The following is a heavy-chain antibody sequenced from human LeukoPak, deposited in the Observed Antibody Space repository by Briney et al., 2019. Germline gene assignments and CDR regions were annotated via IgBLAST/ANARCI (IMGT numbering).Heavy chain of an antibody. CDR3: AREYCTNGVCYKRFDY. CDR2: ISSNGGST. J-gene: IGHJ4*02. Sequence: PGGSLRLSCAGSGFTFSSYAMHWVRQAPGKGLESVSGISSNGGSTYHANSVKGRFTISRDNSKNTLYLQMGSLRAEDMALYYCAREYCTNGVCYKRFDYWGQGTLVTVSS. CDR1: GFTFSSYA. V-gene: IGHV3-64*01. D-gene: IGHD2-8*01.